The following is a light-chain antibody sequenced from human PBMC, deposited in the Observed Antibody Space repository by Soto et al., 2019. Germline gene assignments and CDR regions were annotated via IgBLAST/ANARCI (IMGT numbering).Light chain of an antibody. J-gene: IGKJ3*01. V-gene: IGKV1-9*01. CDR2: AAS. CDR3: QQLNSYPRT. CDR1: QGISSY. Sequence: DIQLTQSPSFLSSSVGDRVTITCRASQGISSYFAWYQQKPGKAPKLLISAASTLQSGVQSRFSGSGSGTEFTLTISSLQPEDFATYYCQQLNSYPRTFGPGTKVDIK.